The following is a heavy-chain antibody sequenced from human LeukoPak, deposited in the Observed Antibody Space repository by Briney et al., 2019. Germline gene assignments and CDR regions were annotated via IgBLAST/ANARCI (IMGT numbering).Heavy chain of an antibody. D-gene: IGHD1-26*01. Sequence: PGGSLRLSCAASGFTFSSYAMSWVRQAPGKGPEWVSTISGSGGNTYYADSVKGRFTISRDNSKNTLYLQMNSLRAEDTAVYYCAKFPYSGSSTYYGMDVWSQGTTVTVSS. CDR3: AKFPYSGSSTYYGMDV. J-gene: IGHJ6*02. CDR2: ISGSGGNT. V-gene: IGHV3-23*01. CDR1: GFTFSSYA.